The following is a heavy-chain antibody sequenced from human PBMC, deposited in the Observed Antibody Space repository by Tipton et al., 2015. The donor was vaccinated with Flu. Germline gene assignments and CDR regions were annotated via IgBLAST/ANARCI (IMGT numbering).Heavy chain of an antibody. CDR2: INHSGST. Sequence: TLSLTCAVYGGSFSDYYWSWIRQPPGKGLEWIGEINHSGSTNYDPSLKSRVTISVDTSKNQFSLNLSSLTAADTAVYYCARDEDTSMGTHWGQGTLVTVSS. J-gene: IGHJ4*02. CDR3: ARDEDTSMGTH. V-gene: IGHV4-34*01. D-gene: IGHD5-18*01. CDR1: GGSFSDYY.